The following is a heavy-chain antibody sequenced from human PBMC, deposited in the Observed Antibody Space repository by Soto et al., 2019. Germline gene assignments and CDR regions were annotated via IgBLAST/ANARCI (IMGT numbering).Heavy chain of an antibody. V-gene: IGHV4-59*01. J-gene: IGHJ6*02. Sequence: QVQLQESGPGLVKPSETLSLTCTVSGGSISSYYWSWIRQPPGKGLEWIGYIYYSGSTNYNPSLNSRVTKSVDTSKTQFSLKLSSVTAADTAVYYCARDGITMVRGVTYYYYGMDVWGQGTTVTVSS. CDR2: IYYSGST. CDR3: ARDGITMVRGVTYYYYGMDV. D-gene: IGHD3-10*01. CDR1: GGSISSYY.